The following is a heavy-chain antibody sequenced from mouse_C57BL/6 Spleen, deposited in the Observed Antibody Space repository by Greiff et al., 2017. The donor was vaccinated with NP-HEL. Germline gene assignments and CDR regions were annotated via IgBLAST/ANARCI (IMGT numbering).Heavy chain of an antibody. CDR1: GYTFTSYW. CDR3: SRTAQALSHAMDY. J-gene: IGHJ4*01. D-gene: IGHD3-2*02. V-gene: IGHV1-55*01. CDR2: IYPGSGST. Sequence: QVQLKQPGAELVKPGASVKMSCKASGYTFTSYWITWVKQRPGQGLEWIGDIYPGSGSTNYNEEFKSKATLTVDTSSSTAYMQLSSLTSEDSAVYYCSRTAQALSHAMDYWGQGTSVTVSS.